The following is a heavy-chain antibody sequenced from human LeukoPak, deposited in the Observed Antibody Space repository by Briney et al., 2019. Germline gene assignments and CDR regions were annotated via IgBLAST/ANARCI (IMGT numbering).Heavy chain of an antibody. V-gene: IGHV1-18*04. J-gene: IGHJ3*02. Sequence: GASVKVSCKASGYTFTSYGISWVRQAPGQGLEWMGWISAYNGNTNYAQKLQSRVTMTTDTSTSTAYMELRSLRSDDTAVYYCARGIILTGYRQTPDAFDIWGQGTMVTVSS. D-gene: IGHD3-9*01. CDR1: GYTFTSYG. CDR2: ISAYNGNT. CDR3: ARGIILTGYRQTPDAFDI.